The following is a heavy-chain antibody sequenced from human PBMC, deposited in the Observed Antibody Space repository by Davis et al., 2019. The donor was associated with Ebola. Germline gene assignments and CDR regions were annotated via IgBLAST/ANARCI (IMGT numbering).Heavy chain of an antibody. CDR1: GFTFSDYY. V-gene: IGHV3-11*06. CDR2: ISSSSSYI. CDR3: ARDTPTIITIFGVAQYYYYGMDV. D-gene: IGHD3-3*01. Sequence: GESLKIPCAASGFTFSDYYMSWIRQAPGKGLEWVSSISSSSSYIYYPDSVKGRFTISRDNAKNSLYLQMNSLRAEDTAVYYCARDTPTIITIFGVAQYYYYGMDVWGQGTTVTVSS. J-gene: IGHJ6*02.